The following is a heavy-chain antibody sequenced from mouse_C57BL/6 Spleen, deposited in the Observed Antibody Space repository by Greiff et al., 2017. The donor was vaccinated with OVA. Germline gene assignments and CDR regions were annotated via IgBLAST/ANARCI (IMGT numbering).Heavy chain of an antibody. V-gene: IGHV1-64*01. J-gene: IGHJ2*01. CDR1: GYTFTSYW. D-gene: IGHD3-2*02. Sequence: QVQLQQSGAELVKPGASVKLSCKASGYTFTSYWMHWVKQRPGQGLEWIGMIHPNSGSTNYNEKFKSKATLTVDKSSSTAYMQLSSLTSEDSAVYYCASQTAQATDLDYWGQGTTLTVSS. CDR2: IHPNSGST. CDR3: ASQTAQATDLDY.